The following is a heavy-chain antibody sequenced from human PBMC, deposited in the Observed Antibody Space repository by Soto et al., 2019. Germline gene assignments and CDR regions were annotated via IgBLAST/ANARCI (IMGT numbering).Heavy chain of an antibody. CDR3: ARRWGAAVDY. CDR1: GGSISSYY. Sequence: QVQLQESGPGLVKPSETLSLTCTVSGGSISSYYWSWIRQPPGKGLEWIGYIYYSGSTNYNPSLKSRLTISVDTSKNQFSLKLSSVTAADTAVYYCARRWGAAVDYWCQGTLVTVSS. CDR2: IYYSGST. J-gene: IGHJ4*02. V-gene: IGHV4-59*08. D-gene: IGHD1-26*01.